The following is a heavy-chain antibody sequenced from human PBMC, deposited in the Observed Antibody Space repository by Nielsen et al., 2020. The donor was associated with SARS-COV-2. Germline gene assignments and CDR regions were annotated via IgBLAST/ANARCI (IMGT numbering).Heavy chain of an antibody. D-gene: IGHD4-17*01. CDR1: GDSVSSSSAA. CDR3: ARARGAYGDYYYYYYTDV. J-gene: IGHJ6*03. CDR2: TYYRSKWYN. Sequence: SQTLSLTCAISGDSVSSSSAAWNWLRQSPSRGLEWLGRTYYRSKWYNDYAVSVKSRITINPVTSKNQFSLHLNSVTPEDTAVYYCARARGAYGDYYYYYYTDVWGKGTTVTVSS. V-gene: IGHV6-1*01.